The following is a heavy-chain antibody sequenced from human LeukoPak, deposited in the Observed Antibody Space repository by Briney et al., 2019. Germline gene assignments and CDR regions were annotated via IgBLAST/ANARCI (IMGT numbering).Heavy chain of an antibody. V-gene: IGHV3-21*06. Sequence: GGSLRLSCAASGFTFSSYSMNWVRQAPGKGLEWVSSISSSSSYIYYADSVKGRFTISRDNAKNSLYLQMNSLRAEDTAVYYCARVFKNGSPFDYWGQGTLVTVSS. CDR2: ISSSSSYI. J-gene: IGHJ4*02. CDR1: GFTFSSYS. CDR3: ARVFKNGSPFDY. D-gene: IGHD5-24*01.